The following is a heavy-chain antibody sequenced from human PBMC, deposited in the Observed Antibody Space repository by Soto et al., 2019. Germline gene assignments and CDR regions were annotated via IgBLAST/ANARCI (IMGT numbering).Heavy chain of an antibody. D-gene: IGHD3-22*01. Sequence: QVQLVQSGAEVKKPGSSVKVSCKASGVTFSSYAISWVRQAPGQGLEWMGGIIPIFGTANYAQKFQGRVTITADESTRTAYKELSSLESEDTAVYYCAKARPPYDISGQNWFDPWGQGTLVTVSS. J-gene: IGHJ5*02. V-gene: IGHV1-69*01. CDR1: GVTFSSYA. CDR2: IIPIFGTA. CDR3: AKARPPYDISGQNWFDP.